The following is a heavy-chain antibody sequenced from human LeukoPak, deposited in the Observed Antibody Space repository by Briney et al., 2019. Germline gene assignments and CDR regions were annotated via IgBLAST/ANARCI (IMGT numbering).Heavy chain of an antibody. J-gene: IGHJ6*02. CDR1: GFTFSSYS. V-gene: IGHV3-48*04. CDR3: AREGPELWPLMDV. CDR2: ISSSSSTI. Sequence: GGSLRLSCAASGFTFSSYSMNWVCQAPGKGLEWVSYISSSSSTIYYADSVKGRFTISRDNAKNSLYLQMNSLRAEDTAVYYCAREGPELWPLMDVWGQGTTVTVSS. D-gene: IGHD3-10*01.